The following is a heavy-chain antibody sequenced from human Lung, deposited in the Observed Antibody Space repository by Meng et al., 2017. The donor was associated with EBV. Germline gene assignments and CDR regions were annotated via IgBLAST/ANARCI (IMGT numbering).Heavy chain of an antibody. CDR1: GGSLSSRNW. CDR2: IYHSGST. Sequence: QVQLQESGPGLVKPSGTLSLTCAGSGGSLSSRNWWSWVRQPPGKGLEWIGEIYHSGSTNYNPSLKSRVTISVDESKNQFSLRLSSVTAADTAVYYCARVGAYCGGDCYHPRWGQGTLVTVAS. V-gene: IGHV4-4*02. D-gene: IGHD2-21*02. CDR3: ARVGAYCGGDCYHPR. J-gene: IGHJ4*02.